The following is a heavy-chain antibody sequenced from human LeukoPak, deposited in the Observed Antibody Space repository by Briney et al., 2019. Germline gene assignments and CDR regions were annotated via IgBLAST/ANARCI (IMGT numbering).Heavy chain of an antibody. V-gene: IGHV3-23*01. D-gene: IGHD3-22*01. CDR3: ARAHDSSAFDI. CDR1: GFTFSSYA. CDR2: ISGSGVTT. J-gene: IGHJ3*02. Sequence: GGSLRLSCAASGFTFSSYAMSWVRQAPGKGLEWVSAISGSGVTTYYADSVKGRFTISRDNSKNTLYLQMNSLRAEDTAVYYCARAHDSSAFDIWGQGTMVTVSS.